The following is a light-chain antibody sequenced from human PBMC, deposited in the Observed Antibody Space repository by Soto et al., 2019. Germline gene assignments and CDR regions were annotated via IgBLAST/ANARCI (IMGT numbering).Light chain of an antibody. CDR2: GAS. CDR3: QQYNNWPRAT. J-gene: IGKJ4*01. V-gene: IGKV3-20*01. CDR1: QSVSSSY. Sequence: EIVLTQSPGTLSLSPGERATLSYRASQSVSSSYLAWYQQKPGQAPRLLIYGASSRATGIPDRFSGSGSGTDFTLTISSLEPEDFAVYYCQQYNNWPRATFGGGTKV.